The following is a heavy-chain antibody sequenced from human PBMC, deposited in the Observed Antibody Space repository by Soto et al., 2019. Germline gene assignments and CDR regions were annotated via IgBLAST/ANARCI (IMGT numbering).Heavy chain of an antibody. CDR2: IDWDEDK. CDR3: ARGRVPYAFDI. D-gene: IGHD1-1*01. J-gene: IGHJ3*02. CDR1: GFSLSTSGMC. V-gene: IGHV2-70*11. Sequence: SGPTLVNPTQTLTLTCTFSGFSLSTSGMCVSWIRQPPGKALEWLARIDWDEDKYYSTSLKTRLTISKDTSKNQVVLTMTNMDSVDLVSYYCARGRVPYAFDIWGQGTMVTVSS.